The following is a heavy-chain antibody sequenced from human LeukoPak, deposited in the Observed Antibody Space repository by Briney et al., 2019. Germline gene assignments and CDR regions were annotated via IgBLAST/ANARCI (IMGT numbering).Heavy chain of an antibody. CDR1: KFTFSSYW. CDR2: IKQDGSVQ. CDR3: ARARDY. Sequence: GGSLRLSCAASKFTFSSYWMSWVRQAPGKGLEWVANIKQDGSVQFYMDSLKGRFSVSRDNAKNSLYLQMNSLRAEDTAVYYCARARDYWGQGTLVTVSS. V-gene: IGHV3-7*01. J-gene: IGHJ4*02.